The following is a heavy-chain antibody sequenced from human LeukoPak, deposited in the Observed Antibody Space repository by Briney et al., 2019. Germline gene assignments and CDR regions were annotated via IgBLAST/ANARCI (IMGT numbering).Heavy chain of an antibody. CDR2: INPNSGGT. D-gene: IGHD2-15*01. V-gene: IGHV1-2*02. CDR1: GGTFSSYA. J-gene: IGHJ4*02. CDR3: AREGALNCSGGSCYGDSFDY. Sequence: GASVKVSCKASGGTFSSYAMSWVRQAPGQGLEWMGWINPNSGGTNYAQKFQGRVTMTRDTSISTAYMELSRLRSDDTAVYYCAREGALNCSGGSCYGDSFDYWGQGTLVTVSS.